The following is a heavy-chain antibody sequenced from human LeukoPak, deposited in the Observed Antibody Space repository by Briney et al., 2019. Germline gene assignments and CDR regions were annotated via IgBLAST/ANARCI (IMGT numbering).Heavy chain of an antibody. CDR3: AKADIVVVPAASELIDY. J-gene: IGHJ4*02. V-gene: IGHV3-48*03. CDR1: GFTFSTYE. CDR2: ISTSGGTI. Sequence: GGSLRLSCVASGFTFSTYEMNWVRQAPGKGLEWVSYISTSGGTIYYADSAKGRFTISRDNAKNSLYLQMNSLRAEDTAVYYCAKADIVVVPAASELIDYWGQGTLVTVSS. D-gene: IGHD2-2*01.